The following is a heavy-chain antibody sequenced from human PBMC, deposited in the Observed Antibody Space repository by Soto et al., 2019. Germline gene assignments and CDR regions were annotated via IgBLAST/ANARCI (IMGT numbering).Heavy chain of an antibody. J-gene: IGHJ6*02. CDR2: ISSSSSYT. Sequence: QVQLVESGGGLVKPGGSLRLSCAASGFTFSDYYMSWIRQAPGKGLEWVSYISSSSSYTNYADSVKGRFTISRDNAKNSLYLQMNSLRAEDTAEYYCARLAVAGRAYYYYYGMDVWGQGTTVTVSS. D-gene: IGHD6-19*01. CDR1: GFTFSDYY. V-gene: IGHV3-11*05. CDR3: ARLAVAGRAYYYYYGMDV.